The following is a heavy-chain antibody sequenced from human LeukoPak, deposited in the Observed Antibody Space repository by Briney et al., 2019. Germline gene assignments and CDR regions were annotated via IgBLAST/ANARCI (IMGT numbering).Heavy chain of an antibody. CDR1: GFTFENNA. CDR3: AKSGGSGSYYNELGY. V-gene: IGHV3-43D*03. J-gene: IGHJ4*02. D-gene: IGHD3-10*01. CDR2: ISWDGGST. Sequence: PGGSLRLSCAASGFTFENNAMHWVRHAPGKGLEWVSLISWDGGSTYYADSVKGRFTISRDNSKNSLYLQMNSLRAEDTALYYCAKSGGSGSYYNELGYWGQGTLVTVSS.